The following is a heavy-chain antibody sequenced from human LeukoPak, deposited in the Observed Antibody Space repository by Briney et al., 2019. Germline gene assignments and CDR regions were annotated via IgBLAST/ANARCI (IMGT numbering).Heavy chain of an antibody. Sequence: GGSLRLSCAASGFTFSSYAMHWVRQAPGKGLEWVAVISYDGSNKYYADSVKGRFTISRDNSKNTLYLQMNSLRAEDTAVYYCARDPAADQEDYYYYYMDVWGKGTTVTDS. CDR2: ISYDGSNK. D-gene: IGHD6-13*01. CDR1: GFTFSSYA. CDR3: ARDPAADQEDYYYYYMDV. V-gene: IGHV3-30*01. J-gene: IGHJ6*03.